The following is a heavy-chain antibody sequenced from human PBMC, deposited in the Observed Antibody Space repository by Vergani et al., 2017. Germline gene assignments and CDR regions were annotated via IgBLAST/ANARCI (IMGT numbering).Heavy chain of an antibody. D-gene: IGHD1-1*01. Sequence: EVQLLESGGDLVQPGGSLRLSCAASGFTFSHYSMNWVRQAPGKGLEWVSSISGNNDDVYYADSVKGRFTISRDNAKNSLYLDMSSLRAEDTAVYYCVRVKGSNWNDHLYDIWGQGTLVTVSS. CDR2: ISGNNDDV. V-gene: IGHV3-21*01. CDR1: GFTFSHYS. J-gene: IGHJ3*02. CDR3: VRVKGSNWNDHLYDI.